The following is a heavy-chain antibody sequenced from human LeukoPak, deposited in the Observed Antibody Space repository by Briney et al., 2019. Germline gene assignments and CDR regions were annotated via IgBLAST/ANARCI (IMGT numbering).Heavy chain of an antibody. D-gene: IGHD6-13*01. CDR1: GFTFSNYA. V-gene: IGHV3-66*02. CDR2: LYSGGTT. Sequence: GGSLRLSCAASGFTFSNYAMNWVRQAPGKGLEWVSVLYSGGTTHYADSVKGRFTISRDNSKNTLYLQMNSLRAEDTAVYYCARDSNYDYWGQGTLVTVSS. CDR3: ARDSNYDY. J-gene: IGHJ4*02.